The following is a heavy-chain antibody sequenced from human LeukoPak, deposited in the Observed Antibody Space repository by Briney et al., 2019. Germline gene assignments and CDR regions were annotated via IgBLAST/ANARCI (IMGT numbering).Heavy chain of an antibody. CDR1: GFSFSNFG. CDR3: ARDLGIFGDFDY. V-gene: IGHV3-30*02. Sequence: GGSLRLSCTTSGFSFSNFGMHWVRQAPDKGLEWLAFIRYDGSNEYSADSVKGRFTISRDNSRNTLLLQMDSLRSEDTAVYYCARDLGIFGDFDYWGQGTLVIVSS. J-gene: IGHJ4*02. CDR2: IRYDGSNE. D-gene: IGHD3-3*01.